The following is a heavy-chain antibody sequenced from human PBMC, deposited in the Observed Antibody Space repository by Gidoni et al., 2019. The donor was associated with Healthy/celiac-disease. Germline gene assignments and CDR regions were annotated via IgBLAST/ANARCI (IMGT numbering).Heavy chain of an antibody. CDR2: IWYDGSNK. J-gene: IGHJ6*02. D-gene: IGHD3-9*01. Sequence: QVQLVESGGGVVQPGRSLSLSCAASGFTFSSYGMHWVRQAPGKGLGWVAVIWYDGSNKYYADSVKGRFTISRDNSKNTLYLQMNSLRAEDTAVYYCARGYDILTGYYALYYYYYGMDVWGQGTTVTVSS. V-gene: IGHV3-33*01. CDR3: ARGYDILTGYYALYYYYYGMDV. CDR1: GFTFSSYG.